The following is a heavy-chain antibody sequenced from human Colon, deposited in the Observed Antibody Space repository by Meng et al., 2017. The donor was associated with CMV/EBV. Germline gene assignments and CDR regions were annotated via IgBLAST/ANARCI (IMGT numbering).Heavy chain of an antibody. CDR1: GYSVTKKDVA. CDR3: ARGAARSLDF. Sequence: YGYSVTKKDVAWNWIRQSPSRGLEWLGRIYYRSRWFNEYAPSVKSRITFYADTSKNQYSVQLNSVTPEDTAVYYCARGAARSLDFWGQGTLVTVSS. J-gene: IGHJ4*02. CDR2: IYYRSRWFN. V-gene: IGHV6-1*01. D-gene: IGHD6-25*01.